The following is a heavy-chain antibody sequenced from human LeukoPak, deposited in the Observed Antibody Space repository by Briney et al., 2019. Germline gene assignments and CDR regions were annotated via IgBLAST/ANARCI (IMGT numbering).Heavy chain of an antibody. CDR2: IYYSGIT. CDR1: GGSFSGYY. CDR3: ARRGRYCSGGSCFIGLFDP. J-gene: IGHJ5*02. V-gene: IGHV4-39*01. Sequence: PSETLSLTCAVYGGSFSGYYWGWTRQPPGKGLEWIGSIYYSGITYYNPSLKSRVTISVDTSKNQFSLKLSSVTAADTAVYYCARRGRYCSGGSCFIGLFDPWGQGTLVTVSS. D-gene: IGHD2-15*01.